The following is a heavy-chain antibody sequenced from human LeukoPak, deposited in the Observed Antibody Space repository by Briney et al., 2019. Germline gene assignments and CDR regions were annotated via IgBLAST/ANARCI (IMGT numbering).Heavy chain of an antibody. CDR1: GGSISSSSYY. V-gene: IGHV4-39*02. Sequence: PSETLSLTCTVSGGSISSSSYYWGWIRQPPGKGLEWIGTIYYSGTTYYNPSLKSRVTISADTSKNHFSLKLSSVIAADTAVYYCARPGHSYYYMDVWGKGTTVTVSS. J-gene: IGHJ6*03. CDR3: ARPGHSYYYMDV. D-gene: IGHD1-1*01. CDR2: IYYSGTT.